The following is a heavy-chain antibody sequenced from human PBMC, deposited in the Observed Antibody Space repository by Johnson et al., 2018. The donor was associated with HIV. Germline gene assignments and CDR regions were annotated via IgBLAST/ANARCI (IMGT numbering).Heavy chain of an antibody. D-gene: IGHD6-13*01. CDR1: GFTFISYA. CDR2: ISYEGSNK. CDR3: AKARGYSSSWYLGYDAFDI. Sequence: VQLVESGGGLVQPGGSLRLSCAASGFTFISYAMHWVRQAPGKGLEWVAVISYEGSNKYYADSVKGRFTISRDNAKNSLYLQMNSLRAEDTALYYCAKARGYSSSWYLGYDAFDIWGQGTMVTVSS. J-gene: IGHJ3*02. V-gene: IGHV3-30-3*01.